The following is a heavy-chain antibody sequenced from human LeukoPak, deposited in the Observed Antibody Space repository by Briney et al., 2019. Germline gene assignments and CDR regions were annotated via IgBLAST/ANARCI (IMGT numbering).Heavy chain of an antibody. CDR2: IYTSEST. Sequence: PSETLSLTCTVSGGSISSGSYYWSWIRQPAGKGLEWIVRIYTSESTNYNPSLKSRVIISVDTSKNQFSLKLSSVTAADTAVYYCARGGGDYGGYYFDYWGQGTMVPVSS. CDR3: ARGGGDYGGYYFDY. V-gene: IGHV4-61*02. J-gene: IGHJ4*02. CDR1: GGSISSGSYY. D-gene: IGHD4-23*01.